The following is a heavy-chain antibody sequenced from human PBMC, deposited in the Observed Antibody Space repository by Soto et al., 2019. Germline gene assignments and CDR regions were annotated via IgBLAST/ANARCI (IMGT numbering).Heavy chain of an antibody. CDR1: GFDFTKYG. D-gene: IGHD6-19*01. CDR2: ISHDGGDK. J-gene: IGHJ4*02. CDR3: AKGGRQWLVTSDFNY. V-gene: IGHV3-30*04. Sequence: PGGSLRLSCAASGFDFTKYGIYWVRQAPGKGLEWVTVISHDGGDKYYGDSVQGRFTISRDSSKNTVSLEMTSLRAEDTAVYYCAKGGRQWLVTSDFNYWGQGALVTVSS.